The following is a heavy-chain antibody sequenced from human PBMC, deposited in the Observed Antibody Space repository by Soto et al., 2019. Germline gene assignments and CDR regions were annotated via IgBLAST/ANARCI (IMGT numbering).Heavy chain of an antibody. J-gene: IGHJ4*02. V-gene: IGHV3-23*01. CDR2: ISDRGDTT. D-gene: IGHD1-1*01. CDR1: GFTISSYA. Sequence: GGSLRLAXAASGFTISSYAMSWVRQAPGKGLEWVSAISDRGDTTHYADSVKGRFTISRDTSKNTLYLQMNTLRAEDTAVYYCAKDKPGTTSFDYWGQGTLVTVSS. CDR3: AKDKPGTTSFDY.